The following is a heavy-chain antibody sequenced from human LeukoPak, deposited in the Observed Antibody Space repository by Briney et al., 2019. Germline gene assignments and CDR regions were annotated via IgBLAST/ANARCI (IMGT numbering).Heavy chain of an antibody. D-gene: IGHD6-19*01. CDR1: GGSISSYY. Sequence: PSETLSLTCTVSGGSISSYYWSWIRQPPGKGLEGIGYIYYSGSTNYNPYLKSRVTISVDTSKNQFSLKLSSVTAADTAVYYCARDRYSSGWNEGVVAFDIWGQGTMVTVSS. J-gene: IGHJ3*02. CDR2: IYYSGST. V-gene: IGHV4-59*01. CDR3: ARDRYSSGWNEGVVAFDI.